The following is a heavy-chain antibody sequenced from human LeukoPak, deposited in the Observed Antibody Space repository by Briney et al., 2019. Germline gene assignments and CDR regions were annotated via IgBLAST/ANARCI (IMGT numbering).Heavy chain of an antibody. D-gene: IGHD3-3*01. CDR1: GFTFSSYE. J-gene: IGHJ4*02. Sequence: GGSLRLSCAASGFTFSSYEMNWVRQAPGKGLEWVSYISSSGSTIYYADSVKGRFTISRDNAKNSLYLQMNSLRAEDTAVYYCARFWSGYSTLDYWGPGTLVTVSS. CDR2: ISSSGSTI. CDR3: ARFWSGYSTLDY. V-gene: IGHV3-48*03.